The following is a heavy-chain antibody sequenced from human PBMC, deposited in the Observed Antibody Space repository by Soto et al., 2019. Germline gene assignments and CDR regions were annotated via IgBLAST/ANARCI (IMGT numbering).Heavy chain of an antibody. J-gene: IGHJ6*02. CDR2: INVGTGNT. D-gene: IGHD2-21*02. CDR1: GYIFTNYV. CDR3: ARGAYYCSGDFWNDHYHAMDV. Sequence: ASVKVSCKASGYIFTNYVIHWVRQAPGQRLEWVGWINVGTGNTKYSQNFQGRVTITSDTSATTAYMEMSSLRSEDTAVYYCARGAYYCSGDFWNDHYHAMDVWGQGTPVTVSS. V-gene: IGHV1-3*01.